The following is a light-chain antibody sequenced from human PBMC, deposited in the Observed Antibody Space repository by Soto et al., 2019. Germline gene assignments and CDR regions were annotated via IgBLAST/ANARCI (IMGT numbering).Light chain of an antibody. J-gene: IGLJ3*02. CDR3: SSYTTSNTWL. V-gene: IGLV2-14*01. Sequence: QSVLTRPASVSGSPGQSITISCTATTSDVGGFDSVSWYQQHPGTAPRVIIYEVSNRPSGVSYRFSGSKSANTASLTISGLQADDEADYYCSSYTTSNTWLFGGGTKLTVL. CDR2: EVS. CDR1: TSDVGGFDS.